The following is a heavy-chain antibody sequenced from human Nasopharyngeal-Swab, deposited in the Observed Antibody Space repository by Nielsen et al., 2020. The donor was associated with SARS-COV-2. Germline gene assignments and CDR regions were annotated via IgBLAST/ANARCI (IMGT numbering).Heavy chain of an antibody. Sequence: SETLSLTCTVSGGSISSYYWSWIRQPPGKGLEWIGYIYYSGSTNYNPSLKGRVTISVDTSKNQFSLKLSSVTAADTAVYYCARHVPMVTARGDAFDIWGQGTMVTVSS. CDR2: IYYSGST. CDR1: GGSISSYY. J-gene: IGHJ3*02. V-gene: IGHV4-59*08. CDR3: ARHVPMVTARGDAFDI. D-gene: IGHD2-21*02.